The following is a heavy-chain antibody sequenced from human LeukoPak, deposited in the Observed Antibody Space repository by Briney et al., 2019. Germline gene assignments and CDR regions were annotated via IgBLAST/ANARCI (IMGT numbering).Heavy chain of an antibody. Sequence: SETLSLICTVSGGSISSGSYYWSWIRQPAGKGLEWIGRIYTSGSTNYNPSLKSRVTISVDTSKNQFSLKLSSVTAADTAVYYCAREELDPWGQGTLVTVSS. CDR1: GGSISSGSYY. CDR2: IYTSGST. CDR3: AREELDP. J-gene: IGHJ5*02. V-gene: IGHV4-61*02.